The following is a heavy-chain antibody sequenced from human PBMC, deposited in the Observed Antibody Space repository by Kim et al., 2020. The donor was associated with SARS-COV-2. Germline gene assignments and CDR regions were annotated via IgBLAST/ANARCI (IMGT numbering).Heavy chain of an antibody. D-gene: IGHD3-10*01. V-gene: IGHV4-34*01. CDR1: GGSFSGYY. CDR2: INHSGST. CDR3: ARVYRAPLRRITMVRGVIINAFDL. J-gene: IGHJ3*01. Sequence: SETLSLTCAVYGGSFSGYYWSWIRQPPGKGLEWIGEINHSGSTNYNPSLKSRVTISVDTSKNQFSLKLSSVTAAATALYYCARVYRAPLRRITMVRGVIINAFDLGGQGTMVAVSS.